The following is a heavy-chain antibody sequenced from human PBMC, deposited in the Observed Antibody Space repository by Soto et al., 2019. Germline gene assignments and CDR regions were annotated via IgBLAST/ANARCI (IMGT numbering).Heavy chain of an antibody. CDR3: ARVGASSSPRYGMDV. V-gene: IGHV4-30-4*01. D-gene: IGHD6-13*01. J-gene: IGHJ6*02. CDR1: GGSISSGDYY. Sequence: SETLSLTCTVSGGSISSGDYYWSWIRQPPGKGLEWIGYIYYSGSTYYNPSLKSRVTISVDTSKNQFSLKLSSVTAADTAVYYCARVGASSSPRYGMDVWGQGTTVTGSS. CDR2: IYYSGST.